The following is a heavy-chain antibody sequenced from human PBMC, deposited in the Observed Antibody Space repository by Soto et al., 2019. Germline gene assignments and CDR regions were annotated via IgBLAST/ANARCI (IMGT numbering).Heavy chain of an antibody. CDR1: GFTFSSYG. CDR2: ISYDGSNK. J-gene: IGHJ4*02. D-gene: IGHD6-19*01. Sequence: GGSLRLSCAASGFTFSSYGMHWVRQAPGKGLEWVAVISYDGSNKYYADSVKGRFTISRDNSKNTLYLQMNSLRAEDTAVYYCAKGLRQWSIFDYWGQGTLVTVSS. V-gene: IGHV3-30*18. CDR3: AKGLRQWSIFDY.